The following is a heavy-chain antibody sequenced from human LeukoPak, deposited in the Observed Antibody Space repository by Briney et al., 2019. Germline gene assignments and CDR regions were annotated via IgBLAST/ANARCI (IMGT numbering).Heavy chain of an antibody. Sequence: ASVKVSCKASGYTFTSYAMHWVRQAPGQRLEWMGWINAGNGNTKYSQKFQGRVTITRDTSASTAYIELSSLRSEDTAVYYCARDVGGNLVFDYWGQGTLVTVSS. V-gene: IGHV1-3*01. D-gene: IGHD4-23*01. CDR3: ARDVGGNLVFDY. CDR1: GYTFTSYA. J-gene: IGHJ4*02. CDR2: INAGNGNT.